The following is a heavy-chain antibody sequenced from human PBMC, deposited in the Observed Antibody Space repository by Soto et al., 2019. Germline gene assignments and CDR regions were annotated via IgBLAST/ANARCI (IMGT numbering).Heavy chain of an antibody. Sequence: GSRILSFAGSGFTFSNDARHWVLQAPGKGLEWVAVISYDGRNKYYADSVKGRFTISRDNSKNTLYLQVNSLRADDTAVYYCAGNGSGNYYHFDYWGQGTLVTVSS. CDR1: GFTFSNDA. CDR2: ISYDGRNK. J-gene: IGHJ4*02. D-gene: IGHD3-10*01. CDR3: AGNGSGNYYHFDY. V-gene: IGHV3-30*04.